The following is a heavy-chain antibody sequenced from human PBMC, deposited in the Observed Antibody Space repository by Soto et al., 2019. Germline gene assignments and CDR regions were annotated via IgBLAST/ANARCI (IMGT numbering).Heavy chain of an antibody. J-gene: IGHJ4*02. CDR3: AKVWDGSYPIDY. Sequence: GGSLRLSCAASGFTFSSYAMHWVRQAPGKGLEWVAVISYDGSNKYYADSVKGRFTISRDNSKNTLYLQMNSLRAEDTAVYYCAKVWDGSYPIDYWGQGTLVTVSS. CDR1: GFTFSSYA. CDR2: ISYDGSNK. D-gene: IGHD1-26*01. V-gene: IGHV3-30-3*01.